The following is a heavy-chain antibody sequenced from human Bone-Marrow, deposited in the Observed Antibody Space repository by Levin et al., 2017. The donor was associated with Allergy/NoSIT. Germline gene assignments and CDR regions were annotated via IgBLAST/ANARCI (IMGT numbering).Heavy chain of an antibody. Sequence: KVSCKGSGYTFTNYWIAWVRQIPGKGLEWLGSFHPLDSESKNNPSFQGQVTISADTSITTTYLQWGSLKASDTAIYYCARNGGFCSGGGCYGGNYYYDMDVWGQGTTVTVSS. CDR2: FHPLDSES. CDR1: GYTFTNYW. CDR3: ARNGGFCSGGGCYGGNYYYDMDV. V-gene: IGHV5-51*01. J-gene: IGHJ6*02. D-gene: IGHD2-15*01.